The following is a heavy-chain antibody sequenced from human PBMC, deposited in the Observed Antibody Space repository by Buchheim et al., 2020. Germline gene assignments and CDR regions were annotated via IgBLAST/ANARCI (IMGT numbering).Heavy chain of an antibody. Sequence: QVQLQESGPGLVKPSQTLSLTCTVSGGSISSGDYYWSWIRQPPGKGLEWIGYIYYSGSTYYNPSLKSRVTISVDTYKNQLPLKLSSVTAADTAVYYCARGTPYYYDSSGYYLWGQGTL. D-gene: IGHD3-22*01. CDR3: ARGTPYYYDSSGYYL. CDR2: IYYSGST. V-gene: IGHV4-30-4*01. CDR1: GGSISSGDYY. J-gene: IGHJ4*02.